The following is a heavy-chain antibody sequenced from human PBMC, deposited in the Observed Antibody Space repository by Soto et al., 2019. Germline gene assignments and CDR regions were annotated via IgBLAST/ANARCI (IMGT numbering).Heavy chain of an antibody. CDR3: ARRHVAASGRHYYYGMDV. J-gene: IGHJ6*02. V-gene: IGHV5-51*01. CDR1: GYRFTNYW. Sequence: GESLKISCKGSGYRFTNYWIAWVRQMPGKGLEWMGIIYPGDSDIRYSPSFQGQVTMSADKSISTAYLQWSSLKASDTAMYYCARRHVAASGRHYYYGMDVWGQGTTVTVSS. D-gene: IGHD6-13*01. CDR2: IYPGDSDI.